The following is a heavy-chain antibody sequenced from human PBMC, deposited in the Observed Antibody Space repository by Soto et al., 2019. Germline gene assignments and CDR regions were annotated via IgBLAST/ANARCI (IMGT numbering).Heavy chain of an antibody. Sequence: QVQLVQSGGEVKKPGASVKLSCTASGYTFTSYGISWVRQAPGQGLEWMGWISAYNGKTYYAQNVQGRVTMTTDTSTRKAYMDLRSLRSDDTAVYYCARGGDVNYYHGMDVWGQGTTVTVSS. J-gene: IGHJ6*02. V-gene: IGHV1-18*01. CDR1: GYTFTSYG. D-gene: IGHD5-12*01. CDR2: ISAYNGKT. CDR3: ARGGDVNYYHGMDV.